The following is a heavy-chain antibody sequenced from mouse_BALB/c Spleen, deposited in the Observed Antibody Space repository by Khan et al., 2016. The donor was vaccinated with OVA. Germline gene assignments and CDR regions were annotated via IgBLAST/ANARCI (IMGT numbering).Heavy chain of an antibody. CDR3: ARGAFDY. CDR2: IDPFNGGT. Sequence: VQLQQSGPELMKPGASVNISCKASGYSFTSYYIHWVKQSQGKSLEWIGYIDPFNGGTDYNQNFKGQATLTVDKSSNTAYMHRSSRASEDSAVYYSARGAFDYWGQGTLVTVSA. CDR1: GYSFTSYY. J-gene: IGHJ3*01. V-gene: IGHV1S135*01.